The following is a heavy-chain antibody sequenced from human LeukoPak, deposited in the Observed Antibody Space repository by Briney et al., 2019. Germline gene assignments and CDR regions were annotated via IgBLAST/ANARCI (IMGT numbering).Heavy chain of an antibody. Sequence: PGGSLRLSCAASGFTFSSYGMHWVRQAPGKGLEWVAFIRYDGSNKYYADSVKGRFTISRDNSKNTLYLQMNSLRAEGTAVYYCAKDHYNYNDSSGYYPWGQGTLVTVSS. CDR1: GFTFSSYG. J-gene: IGHJ5*02. D-gene: IGHD3-22*01. V-gene: IGHV3-30*02. CDR2: IRYDGSNK. CDR3: AKDHYNYNDSSGYYP.